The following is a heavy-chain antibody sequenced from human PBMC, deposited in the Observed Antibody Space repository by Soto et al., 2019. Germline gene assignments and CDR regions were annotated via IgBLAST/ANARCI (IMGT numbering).Heavy chain of an antibody. V-gene: IGHV3-53*01. J-gene: IGHJ4*02. D-gene: IGHD2-2*02. CDR1: GFTVSNNY. CDR3: ATYTSLDY. CDR2: IYSGGST. Sequence: GGSLRLSCAASGFTVSNNYMSWVRQAPGKGLEWVSLIYSGGSTFYADSVKGRFTISRDNSKNTRFLQMNSLRAEDTAVYFCATYTSLDYWGQGTLVTVSS.